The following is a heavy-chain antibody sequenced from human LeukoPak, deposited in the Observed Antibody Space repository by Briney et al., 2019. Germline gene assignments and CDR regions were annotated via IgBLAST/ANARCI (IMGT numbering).Heavy chain of an antibody. J-gene: IGHJ4*02. V-gene: IGHV3-64*01. CDR3: ARPRGDFWSGYYY. CDR2: ISSNGGST. Sequence: GGSLRLSCAASGFTFSSYAMHWVRQAPGKGLEYVSAISSNGGSTYYANSAKGRFTISRDNSKNTLYLQMGSLRAEDMAVYYCARPRGDFWSGYYYWGQGTLVTVSS. CDR1: GFTFSSYA. D-gene: IGHD3-3*01.